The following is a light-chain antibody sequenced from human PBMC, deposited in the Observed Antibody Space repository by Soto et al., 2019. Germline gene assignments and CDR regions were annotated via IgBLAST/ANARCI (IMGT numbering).Light chain of an antibody. V-gene: IGLV2-14*01. Sequence: QSALTQAASVSGSPGQSITISCTGTSSDVGGYDYVSWYQQYAGKAPKLTIYNVRNRPSGVSSRFSGSKSGNTASLTISGLQPEDEADYFCSSYTNSGTVLFGGGTKVTVL. CDR2: NVR. CDR3: SSYTNSGTVL. J-gene: IGLJ2*01. CDR1: SSDVGGYDY.